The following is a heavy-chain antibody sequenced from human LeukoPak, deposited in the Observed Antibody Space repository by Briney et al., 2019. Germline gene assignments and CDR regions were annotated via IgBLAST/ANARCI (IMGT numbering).Heavy chain of an antibody. Sequence: SQTLSLTCTVSGGSMSSGGYYWSWIRQPPGKGLEWIGHIYQSGSTYYNPSLKSRVTISVDTSKNQFSLKLSTETAADTAVYYCARRYGDYDYFDYWGQGTLVTVSS. J-gene: IGHJ4*02. CDR2: IYQSGST. CDR1: GGSMSSGGYY. CDR3: ARRYGDYDYFDY. V-gene: IGHV4-31*03. D-gene: IGHD5-12*01.